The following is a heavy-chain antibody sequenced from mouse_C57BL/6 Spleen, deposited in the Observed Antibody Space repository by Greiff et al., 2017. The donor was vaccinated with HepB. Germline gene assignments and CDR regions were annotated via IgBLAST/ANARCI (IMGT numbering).Heavy chain of an antibody. V-gene: IGHV1-7*01. Sequence: QVQLKESGAELAKPGASVKLSCKASGYTFTSYWMHWVKQRPGQGLEWIGYINPSSGYTKYNQKFKDKATLTADKSSSTAYMQLSSLTYEDSAVYYCARHYDYDYYAMDYWGQGTSVTVSS. D-gene: IGHD2-4*01. J-gene: IGHJ4*01. CDR1: GYTFTSYW. CDR2: INPSSGYT. CDR3: ARHYDYDYYAMDY.